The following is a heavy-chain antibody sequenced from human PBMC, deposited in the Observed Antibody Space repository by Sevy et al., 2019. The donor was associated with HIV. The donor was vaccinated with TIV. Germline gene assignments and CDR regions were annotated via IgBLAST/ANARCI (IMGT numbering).Heavy chain of an antibody. Sequence: GGSLRLSCAASGFTFSNYALTWVRQAPGKGLVWVSSITGSSTTIYYADSVKGRFTVSRDNSNNTLYLHINSLRAEDTVVYYCARDGLYGGNFEYFQHWGQGTLVTVSS. D-gene: IGHD4-17*01. CDR3: ARDGLYGGNFEYFQH. CDR2: ITGSSTTI. V-gene: IGHV3-23*01. CDR1: GFTFSNYA. J-gene: IGHJ1*01.